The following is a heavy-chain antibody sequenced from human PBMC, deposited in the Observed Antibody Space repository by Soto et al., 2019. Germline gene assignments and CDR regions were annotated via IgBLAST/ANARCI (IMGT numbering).Heavy chain of an antibody. CDR3: AMVDVYVTTSPQDV. Sequence: ASVKVSCKASGYSFTRYGIGWARQAPGQGLEWMGWINAYNGNTNYAQNLQGRLTLTTDTSTTTAYMELRSLRSNDTAIYYCAMVDVYVTTSPQDVWGQGTKVTVSS. D-gene: IGHD3-16*01. J-gene: IGHJ6*02. CDR2: INAYNGNT. V-gene: IGHV1-18*01. CDR1: GYSFTRYG.